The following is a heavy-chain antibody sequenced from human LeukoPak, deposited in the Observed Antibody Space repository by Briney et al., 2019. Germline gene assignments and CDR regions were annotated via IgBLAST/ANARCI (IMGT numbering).Heavy chain of an antibody. D-gene: IGHD3-16*01. CDR3: ARADSYDYFDY. CDR2: INPNSGGT. Sequence: ASVKVSCKASGGTFSSYAISWVRQAPGQGLEWMGWINPNSGGTNYAQKFQGRVTMTRDTSISTAYMELSRLRSDDTAVYYCARADSYDYFDYWGQGTLVTVSS. J-gene: IGHJ4*02. CDR1: GGTFSSYA. V-gene: IGHV1-2*02.